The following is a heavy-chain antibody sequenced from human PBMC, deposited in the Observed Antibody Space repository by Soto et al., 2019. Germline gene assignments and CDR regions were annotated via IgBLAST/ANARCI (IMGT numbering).Heavy chain of an antibody. CDR2: IYTSGYT. J-gene: IGHJ5*02. CDR1: GDSNSSHY. CDR3: ARETVAGTDNWFDP. V-gene: IGHV4-4*08. D-gene: IGHD6-19*01. Sequence: ASETLSLTCTVSGDSNSSHYWNWIRQPPGKRLEWLGRIYTSGYTNYNPSLESRVTISLDTSKRQFSLKLSSVTAADTAVYYCARETVAGTDNWFDPWGQGSLVTVSS.